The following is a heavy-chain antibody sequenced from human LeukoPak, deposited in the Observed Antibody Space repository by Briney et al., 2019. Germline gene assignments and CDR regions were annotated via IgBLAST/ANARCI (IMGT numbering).Heavy chain of an antibody. V-gene: IGHV3-23*01. CDR1: GFTFSSYG. D-gene: IGHD6-13*01. J-gene: IGHJ4*02. Sequence: GASLRLSCAASGFTFSSYGMSWVRQAPGKGLEWGSSISGSGDSTYYADSVKGRFTISRDNSKNTLYLRMNSLRAEDTAVYYCAKDRGGSSWSQVFDYWGQGNLVTVSS. CDR2: ISGSGDST. CDR3: AKDRGGSSWSQVFDY.